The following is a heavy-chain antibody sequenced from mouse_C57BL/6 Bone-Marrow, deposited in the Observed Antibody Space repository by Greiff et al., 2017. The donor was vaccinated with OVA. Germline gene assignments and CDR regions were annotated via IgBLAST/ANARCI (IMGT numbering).Heavy chain of an antibody. J-gene: IGHJ2*01. CDR1: GYAFSSSW. CDR3: ARGLCFRY. V-gene: IGHV1-82*01. CDR2: IYPGDGDT. D-gene: IGHD1-1*02. Sequence: QVQLQQSGPELVKPGASVKISCKASGYAFSSSWMNWVKQRPGKGLEWIGRIYPGDGDTNYNGKFKGKATLTADKSSSTAYMQLSSLTSEDSAVYFCARGLCFRYWGQGTTLTVSS.